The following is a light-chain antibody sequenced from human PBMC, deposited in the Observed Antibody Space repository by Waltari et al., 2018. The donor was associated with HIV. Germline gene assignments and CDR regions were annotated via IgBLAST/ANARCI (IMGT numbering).Light chain of an antibody. CDR3: QQYYSTLGT. CDR1: QSVLYSSNNKNY. CDR2: WAS. J-gene: IGKJ1*01. Sequence: DIVMTQSPDSLAVSLGERATINCKSSQSVLYSSNNKNYLAWYQQKPGQPPKLLIYWASTRESGFPDRFSGSGSGTDFTLTISSLQAEDVAVYYCQQYYSTLGTFGQGTKVEIK. V-gene: IGKV4-1*01.